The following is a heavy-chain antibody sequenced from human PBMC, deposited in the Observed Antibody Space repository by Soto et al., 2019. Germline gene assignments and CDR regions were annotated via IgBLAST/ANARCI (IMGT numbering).Heavy chain of an antibody. CDR1: GGSFSGYY. CDR3: GSGKDVDKAMVNQFKFDY. CDR2: INHSGST. D-gene: IGHD5-18*01. J-gene: IGHJ4*02. V-gene: IGHV4-34*01. Sequence: PSETLSLTCAVYGGSFSGYYWSWIRQPPGKGLEWIGEINHSGSTNYNPSLKSRVTISVDTSKNQFSLKLSSVTAAETAVYYCGSGKDVDKAMVNQFKFDYWGQGTLVIFSS.